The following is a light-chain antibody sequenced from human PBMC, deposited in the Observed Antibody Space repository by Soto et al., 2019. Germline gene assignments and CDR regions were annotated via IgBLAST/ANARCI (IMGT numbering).Light chain of an antibody. J-gene: IGKJ4*01. CDR2: WAS. V-gene: IGKV4-1*01. Sequence: DIVMTQSPDSLAVSLGERATINCKSSQRVLYSSNNKNYLAWYQQKPGQPPKLLIYWASTRESGVPDRFSGSGSGTDLTLTISSLQAEDVAVYYCQQYFITPLTFGGGTKVEIK. CDR1: QRVLYSSNNKNY. CDR3: QQYFITPLT.